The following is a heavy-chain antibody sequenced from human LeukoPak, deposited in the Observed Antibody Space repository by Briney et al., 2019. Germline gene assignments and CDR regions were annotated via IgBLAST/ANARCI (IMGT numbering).Heavy chain of an antibody. D-gene: IGHD3-9*01. V-gene: IGHV3-23*01. CDR2: ISGSGGRGSGGST. CDR1: GFTFSSYA. CDR3: AKQGRDWLRDYYYYMDV. Sequence: GGSLRLSCAASGFTFSSYAMSWVRQAPGKGLEWVSGISGSGGRGSGGSTYYADSVKGRFTISRDNSRNTLYLQMNSLRAEDTAVYYCAKQGRDWLRDYYYYMDVWGKGTTVTISS. J-gene: IGHJ6*03.